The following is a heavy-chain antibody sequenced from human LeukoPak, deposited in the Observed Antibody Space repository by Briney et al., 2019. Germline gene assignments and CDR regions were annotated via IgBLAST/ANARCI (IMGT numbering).Heavy chain of an antibody. V-gene: IGHV1-69*05. D-gene: IGHD5-12*01. J-gene: IGHJ4*02. CDR2: IIPIFGTA. CDR1: GGTFSSYA. Sequence: ASVKVSCKASGGTFSSYAISWVRQAPGQGLEWMGGIIPIFGTANYAQKFQGRVTMTRDTSTSTVYMELSSLRSEDTAVYYCARDASGYVGYFDYWGQGTLVTVSS. CDR3: ARDASGYVGYFDY.